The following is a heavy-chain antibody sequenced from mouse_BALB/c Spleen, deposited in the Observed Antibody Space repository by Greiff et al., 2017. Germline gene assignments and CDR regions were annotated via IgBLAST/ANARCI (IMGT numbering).Heavy chain of an antibody. CDR3: ARGGGYDIDY. CDR2: IDTSDSYT. D-gene: IGHD2-2*01. Sequence: QVQLQQSGAELVMPGASVKMSCKASGYTFTDYWMHWVKQRPGQGLEWIGAIDTSDSYTSYNQKFKGKATLTVDESSSTAYMQLSSLTSEDSAVYYCARGGGYDIDYWGQGTTLTVSA. J-gene: IGHJ2*01. CDR1: GYTFTDYW. V-gene: IGHV1-69*01.